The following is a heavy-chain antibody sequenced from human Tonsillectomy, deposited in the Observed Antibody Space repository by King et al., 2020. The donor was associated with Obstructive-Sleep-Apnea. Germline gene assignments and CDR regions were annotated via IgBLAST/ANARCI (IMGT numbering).Heavy chain of an antibody. V-gene: IGHV3-33*01. CDR2: IWDDGSNK. D-gene: IGHD6-13*01. CDR3: ARESSSLVDS. J-gene: IGHJ4*02. Sequence: VKLVESGGGVVQPGRSLRVSCAASGFTFSSYGMHWVRQAPGKGLEWVAVIWDDGSNKYYADSVKGRFTISRDNSRNTLYLQMNSLRGEDTAVYYCARESSSLVDSWGQGTLVTVSS. CDR1: GFTFSSYG.